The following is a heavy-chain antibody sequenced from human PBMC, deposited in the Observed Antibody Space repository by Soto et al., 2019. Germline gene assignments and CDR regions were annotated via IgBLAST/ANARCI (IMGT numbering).Heavy chain of an antibody. CDR1: GFTFSSYA. CDR3: AKRALGFSYYFDY. Sequence: EVQLLESGGGLVQPGGSIRLSCAASGFTFSSYAMSWVRQAPGKGLEWVSAISGSGDSIYYADSVKGRFTISRDNSQNTLYLQMNSLRAEDTAVYYCAKRALGFSYYFDYWGQGTLVTVSS. D-gene: IGHD3-16*01. V-gene: IGHV3-23*01. J-gene: IGHJ4*02. CDR2: ISGSGDSI.